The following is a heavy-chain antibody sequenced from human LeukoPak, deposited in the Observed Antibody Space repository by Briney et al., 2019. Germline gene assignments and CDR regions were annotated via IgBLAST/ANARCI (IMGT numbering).Heavy chain of an antibody. CDR1: GFTFSDYY. V-gene: IGHV3-11*01. Sequence: GRSLRLSCAASGFTFSDYYMSWIRQAPGKGLEWVSYISSSGSTIYYADSVKGRFTISRDNAKNSLYLQMNSLRAEDTAVYYCARDLRRHTAMPRDDAFDIWGQGTMVTVSS. CDR2: ISSSGSTI. D-gene: IGHD5-18*01. J-gene: IGHJ3*02. CDR3: ARDLRRHTAMPRDDAFDI.